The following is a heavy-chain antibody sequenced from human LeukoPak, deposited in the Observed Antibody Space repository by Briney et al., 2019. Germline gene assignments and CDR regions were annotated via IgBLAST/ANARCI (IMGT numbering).Heavy chain of an antibody. CDR1: VDSISRGYY. J-gene: IGHJ5*02. CDR3: AAQAPTECQLLHRQGWFDP. Sequence: SETPSLTSALSVDSISRGYYWAVIRQPPGKGLEWIGSIIHIGSPYSNPSLKSRVTISVDTSKNQFTLKLSSVTAAETAVEYCAAQAPTECQLLHRQGWFDPWGQGTLVAVSS. CDR2: IIHIGSP. V-gene: IGHV4-38-2*01. D-gene: IGHD2-2*01.